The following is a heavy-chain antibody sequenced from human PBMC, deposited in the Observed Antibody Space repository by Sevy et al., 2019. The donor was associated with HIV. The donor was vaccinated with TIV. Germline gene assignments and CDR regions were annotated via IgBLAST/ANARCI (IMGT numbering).Heavy chain of an antibody. CDR2: ISYDGRNNK. V-gene: IGHV3-30*03. CDR3: ARDRGEILSSAFDY. Sequence: GSLRLSCAASGFSFSEYRMHWVRQAPGKGLEWVAVISYDGRNNKYNADSVKGRFTISRDNSKNTLYLQMNSLRAEDTAIYYCARDRGEILSSAFDYWGQGTLVTVSS. CDR1: GFSFSEYR. D-gene: IGHD3-16*01. J-gene: IGHJ4*02.